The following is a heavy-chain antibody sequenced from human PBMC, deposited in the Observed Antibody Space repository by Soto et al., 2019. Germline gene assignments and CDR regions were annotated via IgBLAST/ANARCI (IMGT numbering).Heavy chain of an antibody. Sequence: QVQLIQSEAEVKKPGSSVRVSCTASGGIFGSHGFSWVRQAPGQRLERVGGFIPIFRTLTYTEKFQARVRNAADESTNTVYMDLSSLTSEDTVVYYCVRDRRIYYSDPHDEFVASDYEVWGQGTMVSVSS. V-gene: IGHV1-69*01. CDR2: FIPIFRTL. CDR3: VRDRRIYYSDPHDEFVASDYEV. CDR1: GGIFGSHG. J-gene: IGHJ3*01. D-gene: IGHD3-22*01.